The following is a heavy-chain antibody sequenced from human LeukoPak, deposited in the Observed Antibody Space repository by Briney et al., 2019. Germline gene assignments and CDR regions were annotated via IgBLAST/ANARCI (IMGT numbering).Heavy chain of an antibody. Sequence: PGGSLRLSCAASGFTFSTYWMSWDRQTPGKGLEWVANINQDGSEKNYVDSVTGRFTISRDNTKNSVYLQMNSLSVEDTAVYYCARGQLWFGEAWGQGTLVTVSS. CDR2: INQDGSEK. CDR3: ARGQLWFGEA. D-gene: IGHD3-10*01. CDR1: GFTFSTYW. J-gene: IGHJ4*02. V-gene: IGHV3-7*01.